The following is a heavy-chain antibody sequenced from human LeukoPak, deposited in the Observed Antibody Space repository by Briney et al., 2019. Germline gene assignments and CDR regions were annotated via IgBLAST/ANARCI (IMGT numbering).Heavy chain of an antibody. V-gene: IGHV1-24*01. J-gene: IGHJ3*02. Sequence: ASVKGSCKVSGYTLTELSMHWVRQAPGKGLEWMGGFDPEDGETIYAQKFQGRVTMTEDTSTDTAYMELSSLRSEDTAVYYCATPKSSGYYYDAFDIWGQGTMVTVSS. CDR3: ATPKSSGYYYDAFDI. D-gene: IGHD3-22*01. CDR1: GYTLTELS. CDR2: FDPEDGET.